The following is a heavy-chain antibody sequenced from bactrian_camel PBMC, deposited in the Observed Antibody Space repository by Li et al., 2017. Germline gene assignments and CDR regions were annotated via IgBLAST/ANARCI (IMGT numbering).Heavy chain of an antibody. J-gene: IGHJ4*01. CDR1: NYTVSSSC. V-gene: IGHV3S6*01. CDR3: AAHHGKYSDYGGENQY. D-gene: IGHD4*01. Sequence: HVQLVESGGGSVQPGGSLRLSCAASNYTVSSSCVGWFRQAPGKEREGVSCINWYGSMAYYADSVEGRFTISRDNARNALLLEMNGLKPEDTAVYYCAAHHGKYSDYGGENQYWGQGTQVTVS. CDR2: INWYGSMA.